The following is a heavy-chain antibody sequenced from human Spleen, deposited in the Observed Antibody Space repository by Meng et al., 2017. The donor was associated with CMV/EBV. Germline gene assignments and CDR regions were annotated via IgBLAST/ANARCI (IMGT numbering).Heavy chain of an antibody. Sequence: SGFDFTSYWIGWVRQMPGKGLEWMGIIYPSDSDTRYSPSFQGQVTISADKSISTAYLQWSSLKASDTAMYYCARPTTRGSPDAFDIWGQGTMVTVSS. CDR3: ARPTTRGSPDAFDI. D-gene: IGHD1-26*01. J-gene: IGHJ3*02. V-gene: IGHV5-51*01. CDR1: GFDFTSYW. CDR2: IYPSDSDT.